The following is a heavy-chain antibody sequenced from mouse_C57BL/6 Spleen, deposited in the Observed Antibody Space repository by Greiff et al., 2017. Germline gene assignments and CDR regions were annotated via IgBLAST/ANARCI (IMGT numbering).Heavy chain of an antibody. CDR2: IDPENGDT. CDR3: TTSYWGGY. CDR1: GFNIKDDY. J-gene: IGHJ2*01. V-gene: IGHV14-4*01. Sequence: EVQLQQSGAELVRPGASVKLSCTASGFNIKDDYMHWVKQRPEQGLEWIGWIDPENGDTEYASKFQGKATITADTSSNTAYLQLSSLTSEDTAVYYCTTSYWGGYWGQGTTLTVSS. D-gene: IGHD1-1*01.